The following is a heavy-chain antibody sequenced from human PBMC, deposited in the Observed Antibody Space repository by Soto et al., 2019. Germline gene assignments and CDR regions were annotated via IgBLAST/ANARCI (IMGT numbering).Heavy chain of an antibody. D-gene: IGHD1-20*01. CDR1: GFTFSSYG. CDR2: ISYDGSNK. Sequence: QVQLVESGGGVVQPGRSLRLSCAASGFTFSSYGMHWVRQAPGKGLERVAVISYDGSNKYYADSVKGRYTISRDNSKNTLYLLMNSLRAEYTAGYYCANTRRYNWNKEAFDIWGQGTMVTASS. J-gene: IGHJ3*02. CDR3: ANTRRYNWNKEAFDI. V-gene: IGHV3-30*18.